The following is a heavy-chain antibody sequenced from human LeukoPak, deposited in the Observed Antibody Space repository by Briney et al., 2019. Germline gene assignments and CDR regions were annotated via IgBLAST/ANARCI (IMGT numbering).Heavy chain of an antibody. CDR3: ARDLRVVPAEVWFDP. CDR2: IIPILGIA. D-gene: IGHD2-2*01. V-gene: IGHV1-69*04. Sequence: SVKVSYKASGGTFSSYTISWVRQAPGQGLEWMGRIIPILGIANYAQKFQGRVTITADKSTSTAYMELSSLRSEDTAVYYCARDLRVVPAEVWFDPWGQGTLVTVSS. CDR1: GGTFSSYT. J-gene: IGHJ5*02.